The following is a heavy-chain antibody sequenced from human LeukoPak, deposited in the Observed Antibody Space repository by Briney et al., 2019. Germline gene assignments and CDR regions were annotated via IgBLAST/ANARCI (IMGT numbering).Heavy chain of an antibody. CDR2: ISGSGGST. D-gene: IGHD1-26*01. V-gene: IGHV3-23*01. J-gene: IGHJ5*02. CDR1: GFTFSSYA. Sequence: PGGSLRLCCAASGFTFSSYAMSWVRQAPGKGLEWVSAISGSGGSTYYADSVKGRFTISRDNSKNTLYLQMNSLRAEDTAVYYCATTPSGSYPNWFDPWGQGTLVTVSS. CDR3: ATTPSGSYPNWFDP.